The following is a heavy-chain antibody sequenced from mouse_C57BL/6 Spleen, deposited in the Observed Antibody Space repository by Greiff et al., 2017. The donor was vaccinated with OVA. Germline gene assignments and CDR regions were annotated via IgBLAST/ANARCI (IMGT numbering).Heavy chain of an antibody. CDR2: ISSGSSTI. V-gene: IGHV5-17*01. Sequence: EVKLVESGGGLVKPGGSLKLSCAVSGFTFSDYGLHWVRQAPQKGLEWVAYISSGSSTIYYAETVKGRFTISRDNAKNTLFLQLTSLRSEDTAMYYCARGFDYWGQGTMVTVSA. CDR1: GFTFSDYG. CDR3: ARGFDY. J-gene: IGHJ3*01.